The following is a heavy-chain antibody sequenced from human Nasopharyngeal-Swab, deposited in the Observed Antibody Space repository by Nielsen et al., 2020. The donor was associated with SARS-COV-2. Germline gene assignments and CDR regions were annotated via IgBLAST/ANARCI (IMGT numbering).Heavy chain of an antibody. CDR3: ARHMTTVVIPH. CDR2: INTNTGNT. CDR1: GYTFTSYA. V-gene: IGHV7-4-1*02. J-gene: IGHJ1*01. D-gene: IGHD4-23*01. Sequence: ASVKVSCKASGYTFTSYAMNWVRKSPRQWLEWMGCINTNTGNTTYAQGFTGRFVFSLVTSVSTAYLQISSLKAEDTAVCYSARHMTTVVIPHWGQGTLVTVSS.